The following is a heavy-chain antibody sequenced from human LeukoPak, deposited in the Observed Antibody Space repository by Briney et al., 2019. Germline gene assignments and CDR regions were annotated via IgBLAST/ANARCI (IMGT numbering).Heavy chain of an antibody. J-gene: IGHJ4*02. D-gene: IGHD3-3*01. CDR1: GGSIRSNNYY. CDR3: ARDLDDFSYFDY. V-gene: IGHV4-39*07. CDR2: IYYHGST. Sequence: PSETLSLTCTVSGGSIRSNNYYWGWIRQPPGKGLEWIGSIYYHGSTYYNPSLKSRVTISVDTSKNQFSLKLSSVTAADTAVYYCARDLDDFSYFDYWGQGTLVTVSS.